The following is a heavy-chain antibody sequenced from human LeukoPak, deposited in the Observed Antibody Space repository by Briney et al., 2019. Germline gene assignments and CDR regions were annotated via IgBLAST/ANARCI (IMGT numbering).Heavy chain of an antibody. V-gene: IGHV3-23*01. Sequence: GGSLRLSCAASGFTFSSYWMHWVRQAPGKGLEGVSGISGSGGSTYYADSVKGRFTISRDNSKNTLYLQMNSLRAEDTAVYYCATDMVRGVTVYWGQGTLVTVSS. CDR2: ISGSGGST. D-gene: IGHD3-10*01. CDR3: ATDMVRGVTVY. CDR1: GFTFSSYW. J-gene: IGHJ4*02.